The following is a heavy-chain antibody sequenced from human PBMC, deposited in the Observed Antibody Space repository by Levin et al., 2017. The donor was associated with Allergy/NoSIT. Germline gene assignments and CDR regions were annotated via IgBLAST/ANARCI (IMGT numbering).Heavy chain of an antibody. J-gene: IGHJ2*01. D-gene: IGHD6-6*01. CDR1: GASISSGDYY. V-gene: IGHV4-31*03. CDR3: AREDGIAARPRYFDL. CDR2: IYYSGST. Sequence: RPSETLSLTCSVSGASISSGDYYWSWIRQHPGEGLEWIGYIYYSGSTYYKASLKSRVTISIDTSKNQFFLNLRSVTAADTAVYYCAREDGIAARPRYFDLWGRGTLVTVSS.